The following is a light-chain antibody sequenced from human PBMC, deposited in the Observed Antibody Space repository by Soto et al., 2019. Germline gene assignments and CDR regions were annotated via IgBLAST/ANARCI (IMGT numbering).Light chain of an antibody. CDR1: QSVFFTSNNKDY. J-gene: IGKJ3*01. V-gene: IGKV4-1*01. CDR2: WAS. Sequence: DIVMTQSPDSLAVSLGERATINCKSSQSVFFTSNNKDYLAWYQQKPGQPPKLLISWASTRESGLPDRFRGSGSGTDFTLTISGLHAEDVAVYSGQQSSFPQVTFGPGTKGDI. CDR3: QQSSFPQVT.